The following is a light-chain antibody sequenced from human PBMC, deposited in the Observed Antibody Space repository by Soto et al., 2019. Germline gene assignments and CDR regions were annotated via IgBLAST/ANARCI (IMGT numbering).Light chain of an antibody. V-gene: IGLV1-51*01. CDR1: SSNIGNNY. J-gene: IGLJ1*01. CDR3: GTWDSSLSAYV. CDR2: DNN. Sequence: QSALTQPPSVSAAPGQKVTISCSGSSSNIGNNYVSWYQQLPGTAPKLLIYDNNKRPSGIPDRFSGSESGTSATLGITGLQTGDEADYYCGTWDSSLSAYVFGTGTKVT.